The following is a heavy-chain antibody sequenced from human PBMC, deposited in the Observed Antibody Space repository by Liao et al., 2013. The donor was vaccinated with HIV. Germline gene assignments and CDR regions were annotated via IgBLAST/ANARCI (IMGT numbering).Heavy chain of an antibody. CDR1: GGSFSGDY. CDR3: ARGRWLVGGYFQH. V-gene: IGHV4-34*01. CDR2: INHSGST. J-gene: IGHJ1*01. Sequence: QVQLQQWGAGLLKPSETLSLTCAVYGGSFSGDYWSWIRQPPGKGLEWIGEINHSGSTNYNPSLKSRVTISVDTSKNQFSLKLSSVTAADTAVYYCARGRWLVGGYFQHWGQGTRVTVSS. D-gene: IGHD6-19*01.